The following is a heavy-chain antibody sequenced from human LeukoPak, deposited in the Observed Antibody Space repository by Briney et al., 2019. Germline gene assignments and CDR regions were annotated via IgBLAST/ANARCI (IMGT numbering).Heavy chain of an antibody. CDR3: AGWGSYRYFDY. V-gene: IGHV4-34*01. D-gene: IGHD3-16*02. CDR1: GGSFSGYY. Sequence: KPSETLSLTCAVYGGSFSGYYWSWIRQPPGKGLEWIGEINHSGSTNYNPSLKSRVTISVDTSKNQFSLKLSSVTAADTAVYYCAGWGSYRYFDYWGQGTLVTVSS. CDR2: INHSGST. J-gene: IGHJ4*02.